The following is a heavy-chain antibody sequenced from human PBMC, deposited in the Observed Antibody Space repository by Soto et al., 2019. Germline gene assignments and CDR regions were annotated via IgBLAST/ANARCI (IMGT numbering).Heavy chain of an antibody. CDR2: IYYSGST. D-gene: IGHD3-3*01. CDR1: GSSISSGGYY. CDR3: ARTIFGVVTVDYEDGMDV. V-gene: IGHV4-31*03. Sequence: SETLSLTCTVSGSSISSGGYYWRWIRQHPGKGLEWIGYIYYSGSTYYNPPPKSGVTITVDTPKNQYTLNLSPGTAADPAVYYCARTIFGVVTVDYEDGMDVWGQGTTVTVCS. J-gene: IGHJ6*02.